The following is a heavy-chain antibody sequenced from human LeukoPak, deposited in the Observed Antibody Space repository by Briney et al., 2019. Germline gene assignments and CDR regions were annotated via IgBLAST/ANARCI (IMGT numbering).Heavy chain of an antibody. J-gene: IGHJ4*02. CDR1: GGSISSSSYY. CDR2: IYYSGST. CDR3: ARIGGQSVSIVDIAVAGPYYFDY. Sequence: PSETLSLTCTVSGGSISSSSYYWGWIRQPPGKGLEWIGSIYYSGSTYYNPSLKSRVTISVDTSKNQFSLKLSSVTAADTAVYYCARIGGQSVSIVDIAVAGPYYFDYWGQGTLVTVSS. V-gene: IGHV4-39*01. D-gene: IGHD6-19*01.